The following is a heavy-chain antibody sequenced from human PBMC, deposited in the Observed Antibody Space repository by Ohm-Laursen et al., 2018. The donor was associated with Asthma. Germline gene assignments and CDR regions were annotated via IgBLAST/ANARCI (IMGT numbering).Heavy chain of an antibody. V-gene: IGHV3-30-3*01. CDR2: GGSYYDGGLK. D-gene: IGHD2-21*02. Sequence: SLRLSCTASGFTFRSYAMHWVRQAPGKGLEWVAVGGSYYDGGLKYYADSVNGRFTISRDNAKNSLYLQMNSLRAEDTAVYYCARRDFSGGDTNAAFDIWGQGTMVAVSS. CDR3: ARRDFSGGDTNAAFDI. J-gene: IGHJ3*02. CDR1: GFTFRSYA.